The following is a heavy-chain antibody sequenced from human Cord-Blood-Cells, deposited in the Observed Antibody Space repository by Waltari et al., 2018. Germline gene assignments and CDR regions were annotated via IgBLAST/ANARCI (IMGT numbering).Heavy chain of an antibody. CDR3: ARGRYCSSTSCYTFDY. V-gene: IGHV4-59*01. CDR1: GGSFSSYY. CDR2: IYYSGST. D-gene: IGHD2-2*02. J-gene: IGHJ4*02. Sequence: QVQLQESGPGLVKPSETLSLTCTVSGGSFSSYYWSWIRQPPGQGLAWIGYIYYSGSTNYNPSLKSRVTISVDTSKNQFSLKLSSVTAADTAVYYCARGRYCSSTSCYTFDYWGQGTLVTVSS.